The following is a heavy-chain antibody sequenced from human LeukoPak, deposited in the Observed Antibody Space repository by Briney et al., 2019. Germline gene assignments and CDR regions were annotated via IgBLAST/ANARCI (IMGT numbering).Heavy chain of an antibody. CDR1: GGSFSGYY. V-gene: IGHV4-34*01. CDR2: INHSGST. D-gene: IGHD3-22*01. Sequence: SETLSLTCAVYGGSFSGYYWSWIRQPPGKGLEWIGEINHSGSTNYNPSLKSRVTISVDTSKNQFSLKLSSVNAADTAVYYCARGDGISSGYSPFFDYWGQGTLVTVSS. J-gene: IGHJ4*02. CDR3: ARGDGISSGYSPFFDY.